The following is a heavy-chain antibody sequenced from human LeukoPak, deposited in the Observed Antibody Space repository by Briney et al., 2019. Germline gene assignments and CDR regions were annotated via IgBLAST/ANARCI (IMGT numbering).Heavy chain of an antibody. CDR1: GGSISRYY. D-gene: IGHD6-13*01. CDR2: IDYSGSS. V-gene: IGHV4-59*01. CDR3: ARGLRLSAAGTNFDS. Sequence: SETLSLTCTVSGGSISRYYWSWIRQPPVRGLEWIGYIDYSGSSNSNPSLKSRVTISLDTSNNQFSLKLSSVTAADTAVYYCARGLRLSAAGTNFDSWGEGTRVSVSS. J-gene: IGHJ4*02.